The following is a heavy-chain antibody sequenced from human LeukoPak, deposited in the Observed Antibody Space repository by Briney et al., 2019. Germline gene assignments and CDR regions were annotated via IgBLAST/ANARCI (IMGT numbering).Heavy chain of an antibody. CDR1: GYTFTSYG. D-gene: IGHD3-22*01. CDR3: ARGYSDSSGYEYFDY. Sequence: ASVKVSCKASGYTFTSYGISWVRQAPGQGLEWMRWISANNGNTKYAQKLQGRVTMTTDTSTSTAYMELRSLRSDDTAFYYCARGYSDSSGYEYFDYWGRGTLVTVSS. J-gene: IGHJ4*02. CDR2: ISANNGNT. V-gene: IGHV1-18*01.